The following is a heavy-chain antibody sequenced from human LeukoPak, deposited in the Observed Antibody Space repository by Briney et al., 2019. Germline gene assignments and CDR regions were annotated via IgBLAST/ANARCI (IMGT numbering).Heavy chain of an antibody. CDR1: GFTFSSYA. J-gene: IGHJ4*02. D-gene: IGHD6-19*01. CDR3: AKGTYSSGWYFDY. V-gene: IGHV3-23*01. CDR2: IGGSGSGT. Sequence: GASLRLSCAASGFTFSSYAMSWVRQAPGKGLEWVSGIGGSGSGTYYADSVKGRFTISRDNSKNALYLQMNSLRAEDTAVYYCAKGTYSSGWYFDYWGQGTPVTVSS.